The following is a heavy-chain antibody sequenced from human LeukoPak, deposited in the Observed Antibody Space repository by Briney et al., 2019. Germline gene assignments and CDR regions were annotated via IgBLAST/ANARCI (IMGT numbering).Heavy chain of an antibody. CDR2: INHSGST. D-gene: IGHD4-17*01. J-gene: IGHJ4*02. CDR1: GGSISSYY. CDR3: ASLTTVTTY. Sequence: SETLSLTCTVSGGSISSYYWSWIRQPPGKGLEWIGEINHSGSTNYNPSLKSRVTISVDTSKNQFSLKLSSVTAADTAVYYCASLTTVTTYWGQGTLVTVSS. V-gene: IGHV4-34*01.